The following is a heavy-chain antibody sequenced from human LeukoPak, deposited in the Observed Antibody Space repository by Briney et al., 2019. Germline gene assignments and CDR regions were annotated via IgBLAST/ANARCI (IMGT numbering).Heavy chain of an antibody. CDR2: IYYSGSA. CDR1: VGSISSGDSY. CDR3: AREDILLTIVDY. Sequence: PSETLSLTCTVSVGSISSGDSYWSWIRQPPGKGLEWIGYIYYSGSAYYNPSPKSRLTISRDTSKNQFSLKLSSVTAADTAVYYCAREDILLTIVDYWGQGTLVTVSS. D-gene: IGHD5-12*01. J-gene: IGHJ4*02. V-gene: IGHV4-30-4*01.